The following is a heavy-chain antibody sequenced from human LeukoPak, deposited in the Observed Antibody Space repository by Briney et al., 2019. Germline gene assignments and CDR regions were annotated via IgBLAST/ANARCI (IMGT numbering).Heavy chain of an antibody. Sequence: PSETLSLTCAVYGGSFSSYYWSWIRQPPGKGLEWIGYIYYSGSTNYNPSLKSRVTISVDTSKNQFSLKLSSVTAADTAVYYCARDREMATIGEFDYWGQGTLVTVSS. CDR2: IYYSGST. CDR1: GGSFSSYY. V-gene: IGHV4-59*01. J-gene: IGHJ4*02. D-gene: IGHD5-24*01. CDR3: ARDREMATIGEFDY.